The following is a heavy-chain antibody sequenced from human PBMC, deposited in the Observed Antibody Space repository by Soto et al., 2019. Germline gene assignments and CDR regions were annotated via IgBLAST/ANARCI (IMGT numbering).Heavy chain of an antibody. CDR3: ARGLYYDFWSGYPNWFDP. D-gene: IGHD3-3*01. Sequence: SETLSLTCAVYGGSFSGCYWSWIRQPPGKGLEWIGEINHSGSTNYNPSLKSRVTISVDTSKNQFSLKLSSVTAADTAVYYCARGLYYDFWSGYPNWFDPWGQGTLVTVSS. J-gene: IGHJ5*02. CDR2: INHSGST. CDR1: GGSFSGCY. V-gene: IGHV4-34*01.